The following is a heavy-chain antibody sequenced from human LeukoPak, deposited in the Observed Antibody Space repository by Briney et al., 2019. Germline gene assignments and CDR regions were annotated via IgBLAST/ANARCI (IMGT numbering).Heavy chain of an antibody. D-gene: IGHD1-1*01. Sequence: GGSLRLSSAASGFTFSSYAIYWVRQTLGKGRVRVAFIRYDGSNKIYADSVKGRFTISRDNSYNTVYLQMTGLRAEDTAVYYCAKDGGSGIQYTQGYFDYWGQGTLVTVSS. CDR1: GFTFSSYA. V-gene: IGHV3-30*02. J-gene: IGHJ4*02. CDR3: AKDGGSGIQYTQGYFDY. CDR2: IRYDGSNK.